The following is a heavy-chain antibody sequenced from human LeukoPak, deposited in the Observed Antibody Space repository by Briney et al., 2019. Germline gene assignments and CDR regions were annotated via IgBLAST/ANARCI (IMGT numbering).Heavy chain of an antibody. V-gene: IGHV1-18*01. J-gene: IGHJ4*02. Sequence: ASVKVSCKASGYTFTSYGISWVRQAPGQGLEWMGWISAYNGNTNYAQKLQGRVTMTRDTSTGTVYMELISLRSEDTAVYYCASPLIFGYSSSATDYWGQGTLVTVSS. CDR2: ISAYNGNT. CDR3: ASPLIFGYSSSATDY. CDR1: GYTFTSYG. D-gene: IGHD6-6*01.